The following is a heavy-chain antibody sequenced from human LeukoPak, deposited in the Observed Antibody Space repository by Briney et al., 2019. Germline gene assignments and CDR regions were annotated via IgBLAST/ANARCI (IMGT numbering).Heavy chain of an antibody. V-gene: IGHV4-39*01. D-gene: IGHD4-23*01. J-gene: IGHJ4*02. CDR1: GGSISSSSYY. CDR2: IYYSGGT. CDR3: ARQYGGEIDY. Sequence: SETLSLTCTVSGGSISSSSYYWGWIRQPPGKGLEWIGSIYYSGGTYYNPSLKSRVTISVDTSKNQFSLKLSSVTAADTAVYYCARQYGGEIDYWGQGTLVTVSS.